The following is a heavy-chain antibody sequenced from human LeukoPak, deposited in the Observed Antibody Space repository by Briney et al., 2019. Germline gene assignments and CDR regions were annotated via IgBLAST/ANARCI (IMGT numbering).Heavy chain of an antibody. Sequence: GESLRLSCAASGFTFSSYAMSWVRQAPGKGLEWVSAISGSGGSTYYADSVKGRFTISRDNSKNTLYLQMNSLRAEDTAVYYCAKDAHRYYDTTGFPDYWGQGTLVTVSS. CDR2: ISGSGGST. V-gene: IGHV3-23*01. J-gene: IGHJ4*02. CDR1: GFTFSSYA. D-gene: IGHD3-22*01. CDR3: AKDAHRYYDTTGFPDY.